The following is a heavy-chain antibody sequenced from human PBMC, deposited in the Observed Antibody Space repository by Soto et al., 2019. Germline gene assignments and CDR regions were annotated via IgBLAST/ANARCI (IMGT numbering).Heavy chain of an antibody. D-gene: IGHD2-21*02. Sequence: GGSLRLSCAASGVRFSDQYMDWVRQAPGRGLEWVGRVRNNARRYTTEYAASVRGRFTISRDDSTTSLYLQMNSLKPEDTAVYYCVSSWGDFRYFDSWGQGTLVTVSS. CDR1: GVRFSDQY. CDR3: VSSWGDFRYFDS. CDR2: VRNNARRYTT. V-gene: IGHV3-72*01. J-gene: IGHJ4*02.